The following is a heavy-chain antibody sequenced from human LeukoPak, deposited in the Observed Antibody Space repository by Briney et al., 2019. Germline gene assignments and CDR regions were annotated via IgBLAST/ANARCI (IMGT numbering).Heavy chain of an antibody. CDR1: GGSISSSSYY. CDR3: ARRSYAVAGTSVLDY. CDR2: IYYSGST. Sequence: SETLSLTCTVSGGSISSSSYYWGWIRQPPGKGLEWIGSIYYSGSTYYNPSLKSRVTISVDTSKNQFSLKLSSVTAADTAVYYCARRSYAVAGTSVLDYWGQGTLVTVSS. D-gene: IGHD6-19*01. J-gene: IGHJ4*02. V-gene: IGHV4-39*07.